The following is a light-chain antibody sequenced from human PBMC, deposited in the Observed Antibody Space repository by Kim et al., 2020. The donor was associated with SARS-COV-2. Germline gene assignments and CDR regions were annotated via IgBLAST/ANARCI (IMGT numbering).Light chain of an antibody. J-gene: IGLJ3*02. V-gene: IGLV1-47*01. Sequence: QSVLTQSPSASGTPGQRVTISCSGGRSNVGTNYVHWYQQLPGTAPKLLIYKDRQRPSGVPDRFSGSKSGTSASLAISGLQSEDEADYYCATWDDSLSGPVFGGGTKVTVL. CDR2: KDR. CDR1: RSNVGTNY. CDR3: ATWDDSLSGPV.